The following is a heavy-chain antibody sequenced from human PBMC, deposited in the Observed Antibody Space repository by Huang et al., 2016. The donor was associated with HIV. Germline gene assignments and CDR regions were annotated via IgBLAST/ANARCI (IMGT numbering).Heavy chain of an antibody. J-gene: IGHJ3*01. D-gene: IGHD3-16*01. V-gene: IGHV4-39*01. CDR2: VFYGGNT. CDR1: GGSVTSGYYY. Sequence: QLQLQESGPGLVRPSETLSLTCSVSGGSVTSGYYYWGWIRQPPGKGLEWIASVFYGGNTFYNPSLKSRVSMSVDTSKKRFSLNLSSVTAADTAVYFCARLPFDYVWGTQRQTALDELEVWGQGTMVTVSS. CDR3: ARLPFDYVWGTQRQTALDELEV.